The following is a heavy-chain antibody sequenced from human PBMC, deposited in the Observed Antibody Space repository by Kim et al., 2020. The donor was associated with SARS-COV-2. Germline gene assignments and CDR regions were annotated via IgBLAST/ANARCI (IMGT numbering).Heavy chain of an antibody. CDR2: INPSGGST. V-gene: IGHV1-46*01. CDR1: GYTFTDYY. J-gene: IGHJ4*02. CDR3: ANSRTRYGSDNYYNPHFDY. D-gene: IGHD3-10*01. Sequence: ASVKVSCKASGYTFTDYYIHWLRQAPGQGLEWVGVINPSGGSTSYAQKFQGRAIMARDTSTSTVYMELTSLRFEDTAVYYCANSRTRYGSDNYYNPHFDYWGQGALLTVSS.